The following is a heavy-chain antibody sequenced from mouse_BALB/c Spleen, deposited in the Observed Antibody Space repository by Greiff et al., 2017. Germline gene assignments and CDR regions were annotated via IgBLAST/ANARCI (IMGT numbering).Heavy chain of an antibody. J-gene: IGHJ4*01. CDR1: GYTFTDYA. CDR2: ISTYYGDA. D-gene: IGHD2-4*01. V-gene: IGHV1S137*01. CDR3: ARGDYDYDTDYAMDY. Sequence: QVQLQQSGAELVRPGVSVKISCKGSGYTFTDYAMHWVKQSHAKSLEWIGVISTYYGDASYNQKFKGKATMTVDKSSSTAYMELARLTSEDSAIYYCARGDYDYDTDYAMDYWGQGTSVTVSS.